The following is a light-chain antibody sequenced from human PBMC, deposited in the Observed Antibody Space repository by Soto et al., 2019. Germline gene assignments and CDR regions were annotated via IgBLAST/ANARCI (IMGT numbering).Light chain of an antibody. V-gene: IGKV3-11*01. CDR1: QSVSRF. Sequence: EVVLTQSPATLSLSPGERATLSCRASQSVSRFLAWYQQKPGQAPRLLIFAASNRATGIPARFSASGSGTDFTLTISSLESEDSAVYYCQQRSDWPITFGQGTRLDI. CDR3: QQRSDWPIT. CDR2: AAS. J-gene: IGKJ5*01.